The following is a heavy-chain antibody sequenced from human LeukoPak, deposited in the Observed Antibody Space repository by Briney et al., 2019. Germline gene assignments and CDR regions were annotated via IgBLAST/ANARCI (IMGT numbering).Heavy chain of an antibody. CDR1: GGSFSGYY. CDR2: INHSGST. Sequence: SETLSLTCAVYGGSFSGYYWSWIRQPPGKGLEWIGEINHSGSTNYNPSLKSRVTISVDTSKNQFSLKLSSVTAADTAVYYCASLTGTTDYYYYYMDVWGKGTTVTVSS. V-gene: IGHV4-34*01. CDR3: ASLTGTTDYYYYYMDV. J-gene: IGHJ6*03. D-gene: IGHD1-20*01.